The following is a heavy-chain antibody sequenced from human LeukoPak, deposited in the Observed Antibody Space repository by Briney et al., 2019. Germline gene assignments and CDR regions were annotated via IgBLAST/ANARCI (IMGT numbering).Heavy chain of an antibody. CDR1: GFTFSSYG. CDR3: ARGVATVGTAPDS. CDR2: IWYDGSNK. V-gene: IGHV3-33*03. D-gene: IGHD6-13*01. J-gene: IGHJ4*02. Sequence: GGSLRLSCAASGFTFSSYGMHWVRQAPGKGLEWVAVIWYDGSNKYYAESVKGRFTISRDNSKNTLYLQMSSLRAEDTALHYCARGVATVGTAPDSWGQGTLVTVPS.